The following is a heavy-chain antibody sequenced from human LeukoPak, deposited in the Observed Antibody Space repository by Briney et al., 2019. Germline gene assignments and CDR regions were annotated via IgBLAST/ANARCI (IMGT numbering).Heavy chain of an antibody. V-gene: IGHV4-59*13. Sequence: SETLSLTCTVSGGSIGSYYWSWIRQPPGKGLEWIGYINYSGTTNYNPSLKSRVSMSVDTSKNQFSLRLSSVTAADTAVYYCARGIMMVGPWGRGTQVTVSS. CDR1: GGSIGSYY. J-gene: IGHJ5*02. D-gene: IGHD3-16*01. CDR2: INYSGTT. CDR3: ARGIMMVGP.